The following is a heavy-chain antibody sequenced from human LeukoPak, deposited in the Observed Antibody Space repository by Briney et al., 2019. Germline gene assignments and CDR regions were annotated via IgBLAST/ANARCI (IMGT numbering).Heavy chain of an antibody. D-gene: IGHD6-19*01. Sequence: ASVKVSCKASGYTFTSYGISWVRQAPGQGLEWMGWISGYNGNTNYAQQKLQGRVTMTTDTSTSTAYMELRSLRSDDTAVYYCARELTGKQWLLDYYYYMDVWGKGTTVTISS. J-gene: IGHJ6*03. V-gene: IGHV1-18*01. CDR1: GYTFTSYG. CDR2: ISGYNGNT. CDR3: ARELTGKQWLLDYYYYMDV.